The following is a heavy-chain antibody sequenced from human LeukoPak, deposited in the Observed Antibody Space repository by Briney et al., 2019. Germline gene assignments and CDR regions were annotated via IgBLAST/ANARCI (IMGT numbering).Heavy chain of an antibody. J-gene: IGHJ4*02. CDR2: ISYDGSNK. CDR3: ARESAVWGSFDY. CDR1: GFTFSSYA. Sequence: GGSLRLSCAASGFTFSSYAMHWVRQAPGKGLEWVAVISYDGSNKYYADSVKGRFTISRDNSKNTPYLQMNSLRAEDTAVYYCARESAVWGSFDYWGQGTLVTVSS. V-gene: IGHV3-30-3*01. D-gene: IGHD3-16*01.